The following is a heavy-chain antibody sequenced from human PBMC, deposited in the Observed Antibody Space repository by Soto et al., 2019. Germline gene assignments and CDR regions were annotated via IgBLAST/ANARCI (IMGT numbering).Heavy chain of an antibody. Sequence: QVQLVESGGGVVQPGRSLTLSCAASGFTFSSHGMHWVRQAPGKGLEWVAVIWYDGSNKYYADSVKGRFTISRDNSKNTLYLQMNSLRVEDTAVYYCARWGNWKVADYWGQGTLVTVSS. V-gene: IGHV3-33*01. CDR3: ARWGNWKVADY. CDR2: IWYDGSNK. D-gene: IGHD1-1*01. J-gene: IGHJ4*02. CDR1: GFTFSSHG.